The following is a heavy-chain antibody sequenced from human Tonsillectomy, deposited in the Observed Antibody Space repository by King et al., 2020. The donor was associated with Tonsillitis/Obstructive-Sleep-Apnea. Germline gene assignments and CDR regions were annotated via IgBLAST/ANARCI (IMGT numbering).Heavy chain of an antibody. CDR1: GFTFSSYA. J-gene: IGHJ4*02. V-gene: IGHV3-64D*06. Sequence: VQLVESGGGLVQPGGSLRLSCSASGFTFSSYALHWVRQAPGKGLECVSTISSNGGGTHYADSVKGKFTISRDNSKNTLYLQMSSLRVDDTAVYYCVRSAGHFDYWGQGTQVTVSS. CDR3: VRSAGHFDY. CDR2: ISSNGGGT.